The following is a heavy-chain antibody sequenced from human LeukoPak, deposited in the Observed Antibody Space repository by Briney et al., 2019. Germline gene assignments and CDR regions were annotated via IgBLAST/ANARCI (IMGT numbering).Heavy chain of an antibody. CDR1: GFTFHYHT. Sequence: GVSLRLSCAASGFTFHYHTMHWVRQDPGKGLEWVSLISWDGVSTYYADSVKGRFTISRDNSKNFLYLQMNSLRTEDTALYYCAKDVTEFAVEYMDVWGKGTTVTVSS. V-gene: IGHV3-43*01. D-gene: IGHD1-14*01. CDR2: ISWDGVST. CDR3: AKDVTEFAVEYMDV. J-gene: IGHJ6*03.